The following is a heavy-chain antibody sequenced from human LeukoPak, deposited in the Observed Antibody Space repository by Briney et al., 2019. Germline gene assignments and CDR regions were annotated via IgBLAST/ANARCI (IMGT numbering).Heavy chain of an antibody. Sequence: GASVKVSCKASGYTFTGYYINWVRQAPGQGLEWMGWINPKSGGTNYAQKFQARVTMTRDTSISTAYMELSSLRYDDTAVYHCARSHLSEDWFDPWGQGTLVTVSS. CDR3: ARSHLSEDWFDP. CDR1: GYTFTGYY. V-gene: IGHV1-2*02. J-gene: IGHJ5*02. CDR2: INPKSGGT.